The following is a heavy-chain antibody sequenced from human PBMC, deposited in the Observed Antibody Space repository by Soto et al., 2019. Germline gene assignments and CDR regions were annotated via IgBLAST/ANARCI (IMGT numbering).Heavy chain of an antibody. J-gene: IGHJ4*02. CDR3: ARGLISGSHYSGGWYYFDA. CDR1: GGSFSDYI. D-gene: IGHD1-26*01. CDR2: INHSGSA. V-gene: IGHV4-34*01. Sequence: PSETLSLTCDVYGGSFSDYIWTWIRQTPGKGLQWIGQINHSGSANYNPSLKSRVTISVHTSSSQFSLELSSVTAADTAVYYCARGLISGSHYSGGWYYFDARGQRTPVTVSS.